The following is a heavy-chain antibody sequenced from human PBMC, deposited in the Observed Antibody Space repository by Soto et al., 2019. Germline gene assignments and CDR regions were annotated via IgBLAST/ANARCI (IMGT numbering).Heavy chain of an antibody. D-gene: IGHD2-2*01. CDR2: INHSGST. V-gene: IGHV4-34*01. J-gene: IGHJ3*02. Sequence: SETLSLTCAVYGGSFSGYYWSWIRQPPGKGLEWIGEINHSGSTNYNPSLKSRVTISVDTSKNQFSLKLSSVTAADTAVYYCARPRAGYCSSTSCRNAFDIWGQGTMVTVS. CDR1: GGSFSGYY. CDR3: ARPRAGYCSSTSCRNAFDI.